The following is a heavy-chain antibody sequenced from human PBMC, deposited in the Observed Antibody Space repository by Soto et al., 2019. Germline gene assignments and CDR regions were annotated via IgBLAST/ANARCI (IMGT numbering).Heavy chain of an antibody. CDR3: ARRWYGAGSYVDF. J-gene: IGHJ4*02. CDR1: GVRIVSYW. CDR2: VYPGNSDT. V-gene: IGHV5-51*01. D-gene: IGHD3-10*01. Sequence: NCSNGSGVRIVSYWSGRVSQKPGKGLEWMGVVYPGNSDTRYSPSFQGQVIISADKSINTAYLQWSSLKASDTAMYYCARRWYGAGSYVDFWGQGTLVTVSS.